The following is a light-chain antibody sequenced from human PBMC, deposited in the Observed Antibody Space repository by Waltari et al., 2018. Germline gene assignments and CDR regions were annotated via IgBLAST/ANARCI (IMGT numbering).Light chain of an antibody. CDR3: CSYAGSSTYV. CDR1: SSDVGSYNL. CDR2: EGS. Sequence: QSALTQPASVSGSPGQSITISCTGTSSDVGSYNLVSWYQPHPGKPPKLMICEGSKRPAGVANRFSGSKSGNTASLTLSGLQAEDEADYYCCSYAGSSTYVFGTGTKVTVL. J-gene: IGLJ1*01. V-gene: IGLV2-23*01.